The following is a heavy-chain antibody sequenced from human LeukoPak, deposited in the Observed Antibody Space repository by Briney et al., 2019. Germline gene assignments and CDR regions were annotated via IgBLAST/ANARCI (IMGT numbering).Heavy chain of an antibody. Sequence: AAGSLIISCAAAGFIFSSSCITWVRQAPGKGLEWVANIKEDGSEKYYVDSVKGRFTISRDNAANSLYLQMGSLRGEDTAVYYCLRSSDYWGAGALVTVSS. CDR2: IKEDGSEK. V-gene: IGHV3-7*05. D-gene: IGHD6-6*01. CDR3: LRSSDY. J-gene: IGHJ4*02. CDR1: GFIFSSSC.